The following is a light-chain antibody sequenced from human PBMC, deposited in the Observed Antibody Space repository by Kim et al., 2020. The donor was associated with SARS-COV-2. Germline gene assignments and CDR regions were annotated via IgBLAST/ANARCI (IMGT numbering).Light chain of an antibody. Sequence: SPGERATLAVRASKSVGGTSLGWYQQKPGQAPRLLIYGTSSRATGIPDRFSGSGSGTDFTLTISRLEPEDSAVYYCQQYGNSPRTFGQGTKVDIK. CDR1: KSVGGTS. V-gene: IGKV3-20*01. CDR3: QQYGNSPRT. CDR2: GTS. J-gene: IGKJ1*01.